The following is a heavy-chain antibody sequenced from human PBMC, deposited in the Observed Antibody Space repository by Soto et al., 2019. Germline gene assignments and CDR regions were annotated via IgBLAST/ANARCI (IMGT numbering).Heavy chain of an antibody. CDR2: ISADNGNT. CDR1: GHTFSSYS. V-gene: IGHV1-18*04. D-gene: IGHD3-16*01. CDR3: AKETGYDHLWGSIRTSDY. J-gene: IGHJ4*02. Sequence: ASVKVSCKASGHTFSSYSISWVRQAPGQGLEWMGRISADNGNTKYAEKFQGRVTMTRDTPTRTAYVELRSLRSDDTAVYYCAKETGYDHLWGSIRTSDYWGQGTLVTVYS.